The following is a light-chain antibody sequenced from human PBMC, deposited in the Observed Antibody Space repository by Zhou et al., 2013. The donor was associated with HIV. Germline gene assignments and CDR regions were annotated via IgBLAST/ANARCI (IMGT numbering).Light chain of an antibody. V-gene: IGKV1-39*01. Sequence: DIRLTQSPSSLSASVGDRVTITCRASQSISNYLNWYQQKPGKAPQILIFTTSSLRSGVPSRFSGSGSGTDFTLTISSLQPEDFATYYCLQHNSHPWTFAQGTKVEI. CDR2: TTS. CDR1: QSISNY. J-gene: IGKJ1*01. CDR3: LQHNSHPWT.